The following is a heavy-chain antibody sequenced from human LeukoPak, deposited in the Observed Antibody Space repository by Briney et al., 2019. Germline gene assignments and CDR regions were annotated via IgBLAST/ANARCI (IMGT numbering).Heavy chain of an antibody. CDR2: IYYSGST. CDR1: GGSISSYY. Sequence: KSSETLSLTCTVSGGSISSYYWSWIRQPPGKGLEWIGYIYYSGSTNYNPSLKSRVTISVDTSKNQFSLKLSPVTAADTAVYYCARDLGGSGWSNFDYWGQGTLVTVSS. D-gene: IGHD6-19*01. V-gene: IGHV4-59*01. CDR3: ARDLGGSGWSNFDY. J-gene: IGHJ4*02.